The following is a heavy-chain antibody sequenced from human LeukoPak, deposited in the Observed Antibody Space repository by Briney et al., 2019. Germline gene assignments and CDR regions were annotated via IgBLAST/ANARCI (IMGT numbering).Heavy chain of an antibody. J-gene: IGHJ4*02. Sequence: PGGSLRLSRAASGFTFSSYAMSWVRQAPGKGLEWVSAISGSGGTTNYADSVKGRFTISRDNSKNTLFLQMYSLRAEDTALYYCAKDPRHGYSYGYGGYWGQGTLVTVSS. CDR3: AKDPRHGYSYGYGGY. D-gene: IGHD5-18*01. CDR1: GFTFSSYA. CDR2: ISGSGGTT. V-gene: IGHV3-23*01.